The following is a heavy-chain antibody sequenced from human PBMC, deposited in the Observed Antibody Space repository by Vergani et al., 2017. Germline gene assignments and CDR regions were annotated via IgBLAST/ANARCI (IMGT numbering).Heavy chain of an antibody. CDR2: ISYDGSDK. CDR3: AKERFLGSGWYHYFDY. D-gene: IGHD6-19*01. V-gene: IGHV3-30*18. J-gene: IGHJ4*02. CDR1: GFIFSSYG. Sequence: QVQLVESGGGVVQPGRSLRLSCAASGFIFSSYGMHWVRQAPGKGLEWVAVISYDGSDKDYADSVKGRFTISRDNSKNTLYLQMNSLRAEDTAVYYCAKERFLGSGWYHYFDYWGQGTLVTVSS.